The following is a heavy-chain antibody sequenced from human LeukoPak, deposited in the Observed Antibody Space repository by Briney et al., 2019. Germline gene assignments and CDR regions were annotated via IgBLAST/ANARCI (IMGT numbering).Heavy chain of an antibody. CDR2: IYYSGST. CDR1: GGSISSNIHY. CDR3: ARRGSSSSTLDYYFDY. Sequence: SETLSLTCTVSGGSISSNIHYWGWIRQPPGKGLEWIGSIYYSGSTYYNPFLKSRVTISVDTSKNQFSLKLSSVTAADTAVYYCARRGSSSSTLDYYFDYWGQGTLVTVSS. J-gene: IGHJ4*02. V-gene: IGHV4-39*01. D-gene: IGHD6-6*01.